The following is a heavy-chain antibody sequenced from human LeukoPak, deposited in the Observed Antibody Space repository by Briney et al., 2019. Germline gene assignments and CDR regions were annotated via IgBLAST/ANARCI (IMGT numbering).Heavy chain of an antibody. Sequence: GGSLRLSCAASGFTFSSYGMHWVRQAPGKGLEWVAVISYDGSNKYYADSVKGRFTISRDNSKNTLYLQMNSLRAEDTAVYYCARPPAAGTHWYFDLWGRGTLVTVSS. CDR2: ISYDGSNK. J-gene: IGHJ2*01. V-gene: IGHV3-30*03. CDR3: ARPPAAGTHWYFDL. CDR1: GFTFSSYG. D-gene: IGHD6-13*01.